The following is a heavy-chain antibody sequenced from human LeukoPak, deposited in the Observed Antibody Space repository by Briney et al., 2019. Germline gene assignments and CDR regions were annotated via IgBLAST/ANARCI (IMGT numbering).Heavy chain of an antibody. D-gene: IGHD6-13*01. CDR1: GFTFSNYA. CDR2: IKQDGSEK. Sequence: GGSLRLSCAASGFTFSNYAMSWVRQAPGKGLEWVANIKQDGSEKYYVDSVKGRFTISRDNAKNSLYLQMNSLRAEDTAVYYCARSAAAGFDYWGQGTLVTVSP. CDR3: ARSAAAGFDY. V-gene: IGHV3-7*03. J-gene: IGHJ4*02.